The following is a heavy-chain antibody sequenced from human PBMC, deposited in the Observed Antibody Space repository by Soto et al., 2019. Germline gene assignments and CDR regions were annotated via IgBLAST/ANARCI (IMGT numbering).Heavy chain of an antibody. CDR3: ARVGGGVVADPLTYYSYGMDV. V-gene: IGHV3-30-3*01. CDR1: GFTFSSYA. D-gene: IGHD2-15*01. Sequence: QVQLVESGGGVVQPGRSLRLSCAASGFTFSSYAMHWVRQAPGKGLEWVAVISYDGSNKYYADSVKGRFTISRDNSKNTLYLQMNSLRDEDTAVYYCARVGGGVVADPLTYYSYGMDVWGQGTTVTVS. CDR2: ISYDGSNK. J-gene: IGHJ6*02.